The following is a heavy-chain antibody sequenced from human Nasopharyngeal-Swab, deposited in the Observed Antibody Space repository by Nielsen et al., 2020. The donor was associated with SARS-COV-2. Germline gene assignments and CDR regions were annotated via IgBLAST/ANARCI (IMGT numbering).Heavy chain of an antibody. CDR2: ISGGGGST. CDR3: ARAKVVVVAASDY. Sequence: VRQAPGKGLEWVSAISGGGGSTYYADSVKGRFTISRDNSKTTLYLQMNSLRAEDTAVYYCARAKVVVVAASDYWGQGTLVTVSS. D-gene: IGHD2-15*01. J-gene: IGHJ4*02. V-gene: IGHV3-23*01.